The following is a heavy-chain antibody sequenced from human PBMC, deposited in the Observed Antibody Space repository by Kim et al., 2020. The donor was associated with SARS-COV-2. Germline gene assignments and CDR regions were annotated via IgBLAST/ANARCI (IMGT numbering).Heavy chain of an antibody. CDR1: GYTFTSYA. V-gene: IGHV1-3*01. CDR2: INAGNGNT. CDR3: ARAEATIFNYFDY. Sequence: ASVKVSCKASGYTFTSYAMHWVRQASGQRLEWMGWINAGNGNTKYSQKFQGRVTITRDTSASTAYMELSSLRSEDTAVYYCARAEATIFNYFDYWGQGTLVTVSS. D-gene: IGHD3-3*01. J-gene: IGHJ4*02.